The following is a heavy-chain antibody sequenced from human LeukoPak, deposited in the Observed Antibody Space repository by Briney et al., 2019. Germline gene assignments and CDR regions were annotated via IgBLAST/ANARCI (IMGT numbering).Heavy chain of an antibody. CDR2: INHSGST. Sequence: SETLSLTCAVYGGSFSGYYWSWIRQPPGKGLEWIGEINHSGSTNYNPSLKSRVTISVDTSKNQFSLKLSSVTAADTAVYYCARRYSSGWYLKPSYYFDYWGQGTLVTVSS. J-gene: IGHJ4*02. D-gene: IGHD6-19*01. CDR3: ARRYSSGWYLKPSYYFDY. V-gene: IGHV4-34*01. CDR1: GGSFSGYY.